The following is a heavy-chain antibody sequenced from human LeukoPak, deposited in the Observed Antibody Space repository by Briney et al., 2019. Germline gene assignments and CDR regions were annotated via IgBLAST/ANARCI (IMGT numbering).Heavy chain of an antibody. D-gene: IGHD6-19*01. CDR2: INPNSGGT. CDR3: ARVPFPSSSGWTKENLDP. CDR1: GYTFTGYY. J-gene: IGHJ5*02. Sequence: GASVKVSCKASGYTFTGYYMHWVRQAPGQGLEWMGWINPNSGGTNYAQKFQGRVTMTRNTSISTAYMELSSLRSEDTAVYYCARVPFPSSSGWTKENLDPWGQGTLVTVSS. V-gene: IGHV1-2*02.